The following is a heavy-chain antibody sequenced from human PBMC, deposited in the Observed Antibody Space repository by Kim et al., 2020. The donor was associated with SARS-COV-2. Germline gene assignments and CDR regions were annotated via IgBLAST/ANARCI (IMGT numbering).Heavy chain of an antibody. CDR1: GFTFSSYA. J-gene: IGHJ3*02. CDR3: AKITPIITMIVVPTKAEDAFDI. Sequence: GGSLRLSCAASGFTFSSYAMSWVRRAPGKGLEWVSAISGSGGSTYYADSVKGRFTISRDNSKNTLYLQMNSLRAEDTAVYYCAKITPIITMIVVPTKAEDAFDIWGQGTMVTVSS. CDR2: ISGSGGST. V-gene: IGHV3-23*01. D-gene: IGHD3-22*01.